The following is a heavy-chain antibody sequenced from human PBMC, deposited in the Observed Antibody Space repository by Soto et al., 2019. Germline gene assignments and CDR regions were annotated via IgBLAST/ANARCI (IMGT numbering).Heavy chain of an antibody. CDR3: ARGSATISIYSSGWYYFDY. J-gene: IGHJ4*02. D-gene: IGHD6-19*01. V-gene: IGHV3-21*01. Sequence: GGSLRLSCAASGFTFSSYSMNWVRRAPGKGLEWVSSISSSSSYIYYADSVKGRFTISRDNAKNSLYLQMNSLRAEDTAVYYCARGSATISIYSSGWYYFDYWGQGTLVTVSS. CDR1: GFTFSSYS. CDR2: ISSSSSYI.